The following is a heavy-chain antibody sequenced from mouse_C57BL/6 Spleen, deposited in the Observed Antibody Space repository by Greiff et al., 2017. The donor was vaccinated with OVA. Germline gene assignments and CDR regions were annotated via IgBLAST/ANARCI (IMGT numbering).Heavy chain of an antibody. CDR3: ARRDYDRAWFAY. V-gene: IGHV1-55*01. D-gene: IGHD2-4*01. CDR1: GYTFTSYW. J-gene: IGHJ3*01. Sequence: VQLQQPGAELVKPGASVKMSCKASGYTFTSYWITWVKQRPGQGLEWIGDIYPGSGSPYYNEKFKSKATLKVDTSASTAYMQLSSLTSEDSAVYYCARRDYDRAWFAYWGQGTLVTVSA. CDR2: IYPGSGSP.